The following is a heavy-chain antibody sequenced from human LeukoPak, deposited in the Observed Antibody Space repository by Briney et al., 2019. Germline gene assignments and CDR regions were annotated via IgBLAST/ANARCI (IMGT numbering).Heavy chain of an antibody. CDR1: GFTFSSYA. Sequence: GGSLRLSYAASGFTFSSYAMHWVRQAPGKGLEWVAVISYDGSNKYYADSVKGRFTISRDNSKNTLYLQMNSLRAEDTAVYYCARDLLPLDYDSSGPLDYWGQGTLVTVSS. V-gene: IGHV3-30*04. CDR3: ARDLLPLDYDSSGPLDY. J-gene: IGHJ4*02. D-gene: IGHD3-22*01. CDR2: ISYDGSNK.